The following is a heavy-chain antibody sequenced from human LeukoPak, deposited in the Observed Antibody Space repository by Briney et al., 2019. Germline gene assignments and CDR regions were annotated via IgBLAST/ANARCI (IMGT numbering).Heavy chain of an antibody. D-gene: IGHD3-10*01. V-gene: IGHV3-23*01. CDR2: ISGSGGST. J-gene: IGHJ4*02. CDR3: AKSPTMVRSYYFDY. CDR1: GFTFSSYA. Sequence: GGSLRLSCAASGFTFSSYAMSSVRQAPGKGLEWVSAISGSGGSTYYADSVKGRFTISRDNSKNTLYLQMNSLRAEDTAVYYCAKSPTMVRSYYFDYWGQGTLVTVSS.